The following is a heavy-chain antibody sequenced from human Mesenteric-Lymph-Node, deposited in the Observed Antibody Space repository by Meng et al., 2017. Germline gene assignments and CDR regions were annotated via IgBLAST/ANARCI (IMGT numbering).Heavy chain of an antibody. V-gene: IGHV3-33*01. CDR1: GFTLSSFG. CDR3: ARANYYDSSGIIGVFDY. J-gene: IGHJ4*02. CDR2: IWYDGSNK. D-gene: IGHD3-22*01. Sequence: GESLKISCTASGFTLSSFGMHWVRQAPGKGLEWVAVIWYDGSNKYYADSVKGRFTISRDNSKNTLYLQMNSLRAEDTAVYYCARANYYDSSGIIGVFDYWGQGTLVTVSS.